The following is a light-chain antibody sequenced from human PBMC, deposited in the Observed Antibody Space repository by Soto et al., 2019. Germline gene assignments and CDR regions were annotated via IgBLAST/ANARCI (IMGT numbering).Light chain of an antibody. CDR2: GAS. V-gene: IGKV3-20*01. CDR3: QQSYSSPPT. J-gene: IGKJ1*01. Sequence: EIVLTQSPGTLSLSPGERATLSCRASQSVSNNYLAWYQQKPGQAPRLLIYGASNRATGIPDRFSGSGSGTDFTLTITSLQPEDFATYYCQQSYSSPPTVGQGTKVDI. CDR1: QSVSNNY.